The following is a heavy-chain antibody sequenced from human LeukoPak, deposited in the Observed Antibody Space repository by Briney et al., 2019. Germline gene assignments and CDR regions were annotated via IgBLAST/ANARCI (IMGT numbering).Heavy chain of an antibody. CDR2: VSGAGTYS. V-gene: IGHV3-23*01. J-gene: IGHJ5*02. Sequence: GGALRLSRAASGFTFNIYAMSWVRQAPGKGVEWVSAVSGAGTYSYYTASVNGRFTISRYNSANTLYLQMNTLRAEDTAVYYCAKGAAVGTLFNNWFDPWGQGTLVTVSS. CDR1: GFTFNIYA. D-gene: IGHD6-13*01. CDR3: AKGAAVGTLFNNWFDP.